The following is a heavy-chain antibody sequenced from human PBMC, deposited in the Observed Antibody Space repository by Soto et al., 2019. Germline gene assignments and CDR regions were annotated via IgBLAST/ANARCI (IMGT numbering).Heavy chain of an antibody. CDR1: GGSISSGDYY. CDR3: ASTPYYYDSSGQTSVRARDY. V-gene: IGHV4-30-4*01. J-gene: IGHJ4*02. Sequence: SETLSLTCTVSGGSISSGDYYWSWIRQPPGKGLEWIGYIYYSGSTYYNPSLKSRVTISVDTSKNQFSLKLSSVTAADTAVYYCASTPYYYDSSGQTSVRARDYWGQGTLVTVSS. D-gene: IGHD3-22*01. CDR2: IYYSGST.